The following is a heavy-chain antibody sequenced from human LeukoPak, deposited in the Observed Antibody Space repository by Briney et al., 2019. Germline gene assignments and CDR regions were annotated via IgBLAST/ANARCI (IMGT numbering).Heavy chain of an antibody. CDR1: GYSISSGYY. CDR2: IYHSGST. CDR3: ARGFGYDSSGYYSYYFDY. Sequence: SETLSLTCTVSGYSISSGYYWGWIRQPPGKGLEWIGSIYHSGSTYYNPSLKSRVTISVDTSKNQFSLKLSSVTAADTAVYYCARGFGYDSSGYYSYYFDYWGQGTLVTVSS. J-gene: IGHJ4*02. V-gene: IGHV4-38-2*02. D-gene: IGHD3-22*01.